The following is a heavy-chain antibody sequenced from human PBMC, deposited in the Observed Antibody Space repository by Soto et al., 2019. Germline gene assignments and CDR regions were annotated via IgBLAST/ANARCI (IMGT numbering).Heavy chain of an antibody. CDR2: ISAYNGNT. V-gene: IGHV1-18*01. CDR3: ARATAYCGGDCYSGSNY. D-gene: IGHD2-21*02. J-gene: IGHJ4*02. Sequence: GAPVKVSCKASGYTFTSYGISWVRQAPGQGLEWMGWISAYNGNTNYAQKLQGRVAMTTDTSTSTAYMELRSLRSDDTAVYYCARATAYCGGDCYSGSNYWGQGTLVTVSS. CDR1: GYTFTSYG.